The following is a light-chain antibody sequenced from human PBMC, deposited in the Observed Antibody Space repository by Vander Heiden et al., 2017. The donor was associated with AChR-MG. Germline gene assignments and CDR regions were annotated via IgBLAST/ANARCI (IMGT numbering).Light chain of an antibody. J-gene: IGKJ1*01. CDR1: QSVSSN. V-gene: IGKV3-15*01. CDR2: GAS. CDR3: QQNNNWPRT. Sequence: EIVMTQSPATLSVSPGERATLSRRASQSVSSNLAWYQQKPGQAPRLLIYGASTRATGIPARFSGSGSGTEFTLTISSLQSEDFAVYYCQQNNNWPRTFGQWTKVEIK.